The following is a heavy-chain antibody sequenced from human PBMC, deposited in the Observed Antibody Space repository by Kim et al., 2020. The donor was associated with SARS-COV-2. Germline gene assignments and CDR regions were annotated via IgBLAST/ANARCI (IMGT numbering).Heavy chain of an antibody. CDR2: TRNKANSYTT. D-gene: IGHD4-17*01. Sequence: GGSLRLSCAASGFTFSDHYMDWVRQAPGKGLEWVGRTRNKANSYTTEYAASVKGRFTISRDDSKNSLYLQMNSLKTEDTAVYYCARAFADYGDYGFDYWGQGTLVTVSS. CDR1: GFTFSDHY. V-gene: IGHV3-72*01. J-gene: IGHJ4*02. CDR3: ARAFADYGDYGFDY.